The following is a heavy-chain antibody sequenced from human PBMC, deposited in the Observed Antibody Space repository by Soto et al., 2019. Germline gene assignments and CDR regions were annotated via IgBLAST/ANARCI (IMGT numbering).Heavy chain of an antibody. J-gene: IGHJ4*02. CDR3: ARGRDAYKGGNY. CDR1: GGSFSDHY. V-gene: IGHV4-34*01. Sequence: QVQLQQWGAGLLKPSETMSLTCAVYGGSFSDHYCTWIRQSPGKGLEWIGEIHPSGTTNYNPSLESRLTISIDTSKTEFSLRLSSVTAADTAGYYCARGRDAYKGGNYWGQGTLVSVSS. D-gene: IGHD3-16*01. CDR2: IHPSGTT.